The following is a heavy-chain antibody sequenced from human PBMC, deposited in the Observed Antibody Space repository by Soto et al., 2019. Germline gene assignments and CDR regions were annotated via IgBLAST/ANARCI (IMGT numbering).Heavy chain of an antibody. V-gene: IGHV1-69*06. D-gene: IGHD3-22*01. CDR1: GVTFSSYA. J-gene: IGHJ3*02. CDR2: ITPIFGTA. Sequence: GASVKVSCKASGVTFSSYAISWVRQAPGQGLEWMGGITPIFGTANYAQKFQGRVTITADKSTSTAYMELSSLRSEDTAVYYCAREFVAAAGTIDYDSSGYYTGPDAFDIWGQGTMVTVSS. CDR3: AREFVAAAGTIDYDSSGYYTGPDAFDI.